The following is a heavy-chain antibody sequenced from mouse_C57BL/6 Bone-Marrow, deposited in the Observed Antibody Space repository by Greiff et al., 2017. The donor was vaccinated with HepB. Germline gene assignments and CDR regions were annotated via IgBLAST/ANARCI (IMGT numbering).Heavy chain of an antibody. V-gene: IGHV1-59*01. J-gene: IGHJ2*01. CDR3: YYGSSYY. Sequence: QVQLQQPGAVLVRPGTSVKLSCKASGYTFTSYWMHWVKQRPGQGLEWIGVIDPSDSYTNYNQKFKGKDTLTVDTSSSTAYMQLSSLTSEDSAVYYCYYGSSYYWGQGTTLTVSS. D-gene: IGHD1-1*01. CDR1: GYTFTSYW. CDR2: IDPSDSYT.